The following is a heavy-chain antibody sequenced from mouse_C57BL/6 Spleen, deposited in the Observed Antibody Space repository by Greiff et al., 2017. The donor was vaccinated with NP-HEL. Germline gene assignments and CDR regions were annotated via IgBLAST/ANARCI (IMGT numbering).Heavy chain of an antibody. CDR3: ATYCDSSYGYFGV. V-gene: IGHV5-17*01. J-gene: IGHJ1*03. CDR1: GFTFSDYG. Sequence: VQLKESGGGLVKPGGSLKLSCAASGFTFSDYGMHWVRQAPEKGLEWVAYISSGSSTIYYADTVKGRFTISRDNAKNTLFLQMTSLRSEDTAMYYCATYCDSSYGYFGVWGTGATVTVAS. CDR2: ISSGSSTI. D-gene: IGHD1-1*01.